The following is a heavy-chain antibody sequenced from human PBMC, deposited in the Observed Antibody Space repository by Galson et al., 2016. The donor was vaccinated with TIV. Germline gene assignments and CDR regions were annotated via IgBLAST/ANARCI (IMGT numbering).Heavy chain of an antibody. Sequence: QSGAEVKKPGESLKISCKGSGYSFNNYWIVWVRQMPGKGLEWMGNIYPGDSDTKYSPSFQGQVTISADRSIATAYLQWSSLRASDTAMYYCARSFVGGDYYPGHFETWGQGTLVTVSS. CDR1: GYSFNNYW. CDR2: IYPGDSDT. CDR3: ARSFVGGDYYPGHFET. V-gene: IGHV5-51*03. J-gene: IGHJ5*02. D-gene: IGHD2-21*01.